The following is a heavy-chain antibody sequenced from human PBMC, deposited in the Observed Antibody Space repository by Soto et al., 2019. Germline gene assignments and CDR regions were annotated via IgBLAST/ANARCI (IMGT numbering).Heavy chain of an antibody. J-gene: IGHJ3*02. D-gene: IGHD3-22*01. CDR3: AGDDSRAYYYDSFDI. CDR2: SSGSGGST. CDR1: GFTFSSYA. Sequence: EVQLLESGGGLAQPGGSLRLSCVASGFTFSSYAMTWVRQAPGQGLEWVSVSSGSGGSTYYADSVKGRFTITRDNSKNTLYLQMNSLIAEDTVVYYCAGDDSRAYYYDSFDIWGQGTMVTVSS. V-gene: IGHV3-23*01.